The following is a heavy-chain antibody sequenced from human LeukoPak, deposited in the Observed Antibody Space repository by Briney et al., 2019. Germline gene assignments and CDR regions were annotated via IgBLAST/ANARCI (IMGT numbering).Heavy chain of an antibody. CDR3: ACHCSGSRCSDHDY. V-gene: IGHV3-23*01. CDR1: GFTFSSYA. J-gene: IGHJ4*02. CDR2: INGRGDET. D-gene: IGHD2-15*01. Sequence: GGSLRLSCAASGFTFSSYAMTWARQAPGTGLEWVSGINGRGDETHYADSVKGRFTISRDNSKSTLYLQLSGLRAEDTAVYYCACHCSGSRCSDHDYWGQGTVVTVSS.